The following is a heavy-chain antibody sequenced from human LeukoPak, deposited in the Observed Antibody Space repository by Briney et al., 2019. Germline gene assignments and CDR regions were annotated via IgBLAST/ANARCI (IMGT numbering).Heavy chain of an antibody. D-gene: IGHD3-22*01. J-gene: IGHJ4*02. V-gene: IGHV5-51*01. CDR1: GYRFTSYW. Sequence: GESLKISCKGSGYRFTSYWIGWVRQMPGKGLEWMGIIYPGDSDTRYSPSFQGQVTISADKSISTAYLQWSSLKASDTALYYCARRKNYDSSGLDYWGQGTLVTVSP. CDR2: IYPGDSDT. CDR3: ARRKNYDSSGLDY.